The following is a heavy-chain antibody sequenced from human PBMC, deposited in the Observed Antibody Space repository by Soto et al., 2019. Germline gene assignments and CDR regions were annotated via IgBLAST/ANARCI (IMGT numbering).Heavy chain of an antibody. CDR2: ISAYNGNT. CDR3: ARDLRQQLVRWFDP. CDR1: GYTCTSYG. V-gene: IGHV1-18*01. J-gene: IGHJ5*02. Sequence: GASVKVSCKASGYTCTSYGISWVRQAPGQGLEWMGWISAYNGNTNYAQKLQGRVTMTTDTSTSTAYMELRSLRSDDTAVYYCARDLRQQLVRWFDPWGQGTLVTVSS. D-gene: IGHD6-13*01.